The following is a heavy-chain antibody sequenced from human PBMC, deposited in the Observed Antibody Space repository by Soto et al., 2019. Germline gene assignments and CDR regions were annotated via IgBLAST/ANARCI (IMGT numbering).Heavy chain of an antibody. CDR3: TTERCTGTNFYVKNAFDV. V-gene: IGHV3-15*01. CDR1: GFTFNDAW. Sequence: EVQLVESGGGLVEPGGSLRLSCAASGFTFNDAWMTWVRQGPGKGLEWVGRIKTIAGGGTTDYTAPVKGRFTISRDDSKNTVYLQMNSMKIEDTAVYYWTTERCTGTNFYVKNAFDVWGQGTMVTVSS. J-gene: IGHJ3*01. D-gene: IGHD1-1*01. CDR2: IKTIAGGGTT.